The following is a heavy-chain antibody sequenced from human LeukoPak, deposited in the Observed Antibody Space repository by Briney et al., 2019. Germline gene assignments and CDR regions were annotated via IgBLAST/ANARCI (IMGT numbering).Heavy chain of an antibody. D-gene: IGHD6-19*01. CDR2: INTNTGNP. J-gene: IGHJ4*02. CDR3: ARDGTSIAVAGTPFDY. CDR1: GYTFTSYA. Sequence: ASVKVSCKASGYTFTSYAMNWVRQAPGQGLEWMGWINTNTGNPTYAQGFTGRFVFSLDTSVSTAYLQISSLKAEDTAVYYCARDGTSIAVAGTPFDYWGQGTLVTVSS. V-gene: IGHV7-4-1*02.